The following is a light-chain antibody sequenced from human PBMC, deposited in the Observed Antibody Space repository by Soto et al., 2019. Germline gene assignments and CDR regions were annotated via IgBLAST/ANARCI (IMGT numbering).Light chain of an antibody. CDR2: DTS. J-gene: IGKJ2*01. CDR1: QDVNNY. CDR3: HQYNNVPYT. V-gene: IGKV1-33*01. Sequence: DIQMTQSPSSLSASVGDRVSITCRASQDVNNYLNWYQQKPGKAPRLVIYDTSTLEIGVPSRFGGTGSGTDFTFTIFGLQPEDFGTYYCHQYNNVPYTFGQGTKVDIK.